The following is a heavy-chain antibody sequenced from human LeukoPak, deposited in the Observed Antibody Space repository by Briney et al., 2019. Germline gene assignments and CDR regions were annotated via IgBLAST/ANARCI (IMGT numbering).Heavy chain of an antibody. Sequence: GGSLRLSCAASGFTFSSYAMSWVRQAPGKGLEWVSAISGSGGSTFYADSVKGRFTISRDNAKNSLYLHMNSLRAEDTAVYYCARDNWNCDPYYYYCGLDVWGQGTTVTVSS. J-gene: IGHJ6*02. V-gene: IGHV3-23*01. D-gene: IGHD1-1*01. CDR2: ISGSGGST. CDR3: ARDNWNCDPYYYYCGLDV. CDR1: GFTFSSYA.